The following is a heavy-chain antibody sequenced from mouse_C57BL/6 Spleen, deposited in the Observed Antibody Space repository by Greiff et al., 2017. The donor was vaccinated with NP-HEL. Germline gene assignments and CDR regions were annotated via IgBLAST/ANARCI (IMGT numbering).Heavy chain of an antibody. J-gene: IGHJ3*01. D-gene: IGHD2-3*01. Sequence: VQLQQSGPELVKPGASVKISCKASGYTFTDYYINWVKQRPGQGLEWIGWIFPGSGSTYYNEKFKGKATLTVDKSSSTAYMLLSGLTSEDSAVYFCAYDGYPAWFAYWGQGTLVTVSA. CDR1: GYTFTDYY. CDR3: AYDGYPAWFAY. V-gene: IGHV1-75*01. CDR2: IFPGSGST.